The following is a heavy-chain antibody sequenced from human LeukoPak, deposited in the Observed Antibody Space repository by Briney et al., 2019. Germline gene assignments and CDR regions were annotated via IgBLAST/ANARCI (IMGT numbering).Heavy chain of an antibody. J-gene: IGHJ4*02. Sequence: GGSLRLSCVASGFSFKDYNMHWVRQAPGKGLEWVAVITYDGSNKYYTDSVKGRFTISRDNSKSTLYLQMNSLRAEDTAVYYCAKVRWDNSGWYYLDYWGRGTLVTVSS. V-gene: IGHV3-30*18. CDR2: ITYDGSNK. D-gene: IGHD6-19*01. CDR1: GFSFKDYN. CDR3: AKVRWDNSGWYYLDY.